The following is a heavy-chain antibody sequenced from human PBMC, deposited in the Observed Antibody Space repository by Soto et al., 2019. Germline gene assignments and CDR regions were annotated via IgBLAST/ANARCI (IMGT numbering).Heavy chain of an antibody. CDR1: GGSITTHY. D-gene: IGHD6-19*01. CDR3: AKERSSGWSFDY. V-gene: IGHV4-59*06. Sequence: SETLSLTCAVSGGSITTHYWTWIRQPPGKGLEWIGYMYYSGSTYYNPSLKSRVTISVDTSKNQFSLKLSSVTAEDTAVFYCAKERSSGWSFDYWGQGTLVTVSS. CDR2: MYYSGST. J-gene: IGHJ4*02.